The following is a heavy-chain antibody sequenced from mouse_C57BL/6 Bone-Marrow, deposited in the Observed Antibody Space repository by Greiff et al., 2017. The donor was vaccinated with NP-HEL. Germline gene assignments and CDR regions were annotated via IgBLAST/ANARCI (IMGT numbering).Heavy chain of an antibody. D-gene: IGHD2-4*01. CDR1: GFSLSTFGMG. Sequence: QVQLKESGPGILQPSQTLSLTCSFSGFSLSTFGMGVGWIRQPSGKGLEWLAHIWWDDDKYYNPALKSRLTISKDTSNNQVFLKIANVDTADTATYYCARLYYDYEAWFAYWGQGTLVTVSA. V-gene: IGHV8-8*01. CDR2: IWWDDDK. J-gene: IGHJ3*01. CDR3: ARLYYDYEAWFAY.